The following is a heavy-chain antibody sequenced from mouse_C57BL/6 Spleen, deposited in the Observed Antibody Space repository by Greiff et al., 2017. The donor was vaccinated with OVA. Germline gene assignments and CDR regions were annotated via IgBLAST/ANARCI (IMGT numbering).Heavy chain of an antibody. CDR2: ISYDGSN. CDR3: ARRDDGYYPYAMDY. CDR1: GYSITSGYY. V-gene: IGHV3-6*01. D-gene: IGHD2-3*01. Sequence: EVKLQESGPGLVKPSQSLSLTCSVTGYSITSGYYWNWIRQFPGNKLEWMGYISYDGSNNYNPPLKNRISITRDTSKNQFFLKLNSVTTEDTATYYCARRDDGYYPYAMDYWGQGTSVTVSS. J-gene: IGHJ4*01.